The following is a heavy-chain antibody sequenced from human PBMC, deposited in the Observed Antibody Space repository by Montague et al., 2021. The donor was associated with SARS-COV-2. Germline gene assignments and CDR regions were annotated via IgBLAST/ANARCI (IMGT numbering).Heavy chain of an antibody. Sequence: QSGAEVKKPGESLKISCKGSGYSFTSYWIGWVRQMPGKGLEWMGIIYPGDSDTRYSPSFQGQVTISADKSISTAYLQWSSPKASDTAMYYCARLSHSGYDWLYGMDVWSQGTTVTVSS. V-gene: IGHV5-51*01. CDR3: ARLSHSGYDWLYGMDV. CDR2: IYPGDSDT. J-gene: IGHJ6*02. D-gene: IGHD5-12*01. CDR1: GYSFTSYW.